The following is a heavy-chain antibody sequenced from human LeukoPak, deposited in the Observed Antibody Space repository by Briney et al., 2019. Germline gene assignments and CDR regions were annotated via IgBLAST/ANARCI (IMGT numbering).Heavy chain of an antibody. CDR1: GFTFSNYW. Sequence: PGGSLRLSCAASGFTFSNYWMSWVRQAPGKGLEWVANINQDGSEMYYVDSVKGRFTISRDNAKNSLYLQMNSLRAEGTAVYYCAREAQTEWLRNDGYYYMDVWGKGTTVTISS. J-gene: IGHJ6*03. D-gene: IGHD5-12*01. V-gene: IGHV3-7*01. CDR3: AREAQTEWLRNDGYYYMDV. CDR2: INQDGSEM.